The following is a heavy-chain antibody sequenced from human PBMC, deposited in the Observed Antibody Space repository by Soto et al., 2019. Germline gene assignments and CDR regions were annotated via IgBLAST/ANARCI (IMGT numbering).Heavy chain of an antibody. CDR3: ARVNHDYGDKDPLDYYYGMDV. J-gene: IGHJ6*02. CDR1: GFTFSSYA. V-gene: IGHV3-30-3*01. CDR2: ISYDGSNK. Sequence: GGSLRLSCAASGFTFSSYAMHWVRQAPGKGLEWVAVISYDGSNKYYADSVKGRFTISRDNSKNTLYLQMNSLRAEDTAVYYCARVNHDYGDKDPLDYYYGMDVWGQGTTVTVSS. D-gene: IGHD4-17*01.